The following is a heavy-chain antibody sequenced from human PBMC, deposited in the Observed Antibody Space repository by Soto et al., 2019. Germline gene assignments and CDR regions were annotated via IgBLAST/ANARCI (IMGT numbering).Heavy chain of an antibody. Sequence: QVQLQESGPGLVKPSQTLSLTCTVSGGSISSGGYYWSWIRQHPGKGLEWIGYIYYSGSTYYNPSLKSRVTISVDTSKNQFSLKLSSVTAADTAVYYCAREIGSSWYRGYAFDIWGQGTMVTVSS. V-gene: IGHV4-31*03. J-gene: IGHJ3*02. CDR1: GGSISSGGYY. CDR3: AREIGSSWYRGYAFDI. CDR2: IYYSGST. D-gene: IGHD6-13*01.